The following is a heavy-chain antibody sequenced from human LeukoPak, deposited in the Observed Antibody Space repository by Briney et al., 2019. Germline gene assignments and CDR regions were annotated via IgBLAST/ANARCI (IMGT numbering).Heavy chain of an antibody. CDR1: GFFFSTYW. V-gene: IGHV3-7*01. CDR3: VREGTTVALFDY. D-gene: IGHD6-19*01. CDR2: IKQDGSQT. J-gene: IGHJ4*02. Sequence: WGSLSLSCAASGFFFSTYWMSWVRQAPGKGLEWVDNIKQDGSQTYYVDPVKGRFSISRDKAKNSLYLQMNSLRAEDTAVYYCVREGTTVALFDYWGQGSLVTVSS.